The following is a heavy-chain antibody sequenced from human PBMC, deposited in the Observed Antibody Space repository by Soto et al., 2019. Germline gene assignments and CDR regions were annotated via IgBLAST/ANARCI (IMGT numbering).Heavy chain of an antibody. V-gene: IGHV3-23*01. J-gene: IGHJ6*02. D-gene: IGHD3-22*01. Sequence: GGSLRPSCAASGFTFRSYAMSWVRQAPGKGLEWVSSLSNSGSDTYYADSVKGRFTVSRANSKNTLYLQLNSLRAEDAAVYYCVKPTFYDSAGAGAMDVWGQGTTVTVSS. CDR1: GFTFRSYA. CDR2: LSNSGSDT. CDR3: VKPTFYDSAGAGAMDV.